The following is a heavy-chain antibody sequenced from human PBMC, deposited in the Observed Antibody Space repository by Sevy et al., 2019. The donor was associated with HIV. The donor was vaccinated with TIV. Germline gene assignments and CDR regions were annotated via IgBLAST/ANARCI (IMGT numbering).Heavy chain of an antibody. CDR1: GYSFPNSW. CDR3: VGLGPSTEYFDY. Sequence: GESLKISCKGSGYSFPNSWIGWVRRMPGKGLEYMGAIYPGDSDTRYSPSFQGQVTISAGTSISTAYLQWSSLKASDTAIYYCVGLGPSTEYFDYWGQGTLVTVSS. D-gene: IGHD1-1*01. J-gene: IGHJ4*02. V-gene: IGHV5-51*01. CDR2: IYPGDSDT.